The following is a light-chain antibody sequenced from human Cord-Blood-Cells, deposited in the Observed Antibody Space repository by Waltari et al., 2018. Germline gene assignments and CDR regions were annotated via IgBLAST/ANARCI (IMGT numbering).Light chain of an antibody. Sequence: QSALTQPASVSGSPGQSITIPCTGTSSDVGSYNLVSWYQQHPGKAPTLMSYEGSKRPSGVSNRFSGSKSGNTASLTISGLQAEDEADYYCCSYAGSSTYVFGTGTKVTVL. CDR2: EGS. J-gene: IGLJ1*01. CDR3: CSYAGSSTYV. V-gene: IGLV2-23*01. CDR1: SSDVGSYNL.